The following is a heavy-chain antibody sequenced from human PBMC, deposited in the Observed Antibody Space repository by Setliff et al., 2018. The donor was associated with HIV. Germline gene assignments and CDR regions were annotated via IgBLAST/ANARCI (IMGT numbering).Heavy chain of an antibody. D-gene: IGHD2-15*01. J-gene: IGHJ4*02. CDR2: IRNKKNGGTT. V-gene: IGHV3-15*01. CDR1: RFTFSDAW. CDR3: TRSSRLRSCSSGRCGRGNY. Sequence: GESLKISCAATRFTFSDAWMTWVRQAPGKGLEWVARIRNKKNGGTTYYAAPVEGRFIISRDDSKSNSYLQMDSLRTEDPAVYYCTRSSRLRSCSSGRCGRGNYWGQGTLVTVSS.